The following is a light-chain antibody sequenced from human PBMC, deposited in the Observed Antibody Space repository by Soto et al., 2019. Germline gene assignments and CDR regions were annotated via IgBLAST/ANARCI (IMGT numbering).Light chain of an antibody. CDR3: QQYNGWPIT. CDR2: GAS. Sequence: EIVMTHSPGTLSVSPLERVTLSCRASQSVGNNLAWHQQKPGQAPRLLIYGASTRATGFPARFSGSGSGTEFTLTISSLQSEDFAVYYCQQYNGWPITFGQGTRLEIK. CDR1: QSVGNN. J-gene: IGKJ5*01. V-gene: IGKV3-15*01.